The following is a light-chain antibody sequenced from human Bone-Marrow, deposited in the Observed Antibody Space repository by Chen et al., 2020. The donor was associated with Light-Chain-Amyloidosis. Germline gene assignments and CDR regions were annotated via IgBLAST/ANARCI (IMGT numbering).Light chain of an antibody. CDR2: WAS. J-gene: IGKJ2*01. CDR1: QSVLYSSNNNNY. CDR3: QQYFSTPLT. Sequence: IAMNQSPDSLAVSLGERATINCTSTQSVLYSSNNNNYLPWYQQKPGQPPRLLIYWASTRESGVPDRFSGSGSGTDFTLTIRSLQAEDVAVYYCQQYFSTPLTFGPGTKLEIK. V-gene: IGKV4-1*01.